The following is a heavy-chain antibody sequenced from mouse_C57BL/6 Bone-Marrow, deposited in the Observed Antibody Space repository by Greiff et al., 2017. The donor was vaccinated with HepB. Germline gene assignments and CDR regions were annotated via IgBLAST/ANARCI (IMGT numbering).Heavy chain of an antibody. CDR2: ISDGGSYT. D-gene: IGHD1-1*01. CDR1: GFTFSSYA. J-gene: IGHJ1*03. CDR3: ASLITTVVEGYFDV. V-gene: IGHV5-4*03. Sequence: EVNLVESGGGLVKPGGSLKLSCAASGFTFSSYAMSWVRQTPEKRLEWVATISDGGSYTYYPDNVKGRFTISRDNAKNNLYLQMSHLKSEDTAMYYCASLITTVVEGYFDVWGTGTTVTVSS.